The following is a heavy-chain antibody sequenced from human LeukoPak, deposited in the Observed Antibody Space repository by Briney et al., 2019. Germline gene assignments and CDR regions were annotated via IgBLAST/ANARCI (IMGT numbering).Heavy chain of an antibody. CDR3: VRRDPGWNYFDY. CDR2: IYYTGRN. D-gene: IGHD6-19*01. J-gene: IGHJ4*02. CDR1: GGSINSHY. Sequence: SQTLSLTCAASGGSINSHYWSWIRQPPGKGLERLADIYYTGRNNYNSSLKSRVTISLDTSKNHLSLNLTSVLAANTAIYYCVRRDPGWNYFDYWGQGILVTVSS. V-gene: IGHV4-59*08.